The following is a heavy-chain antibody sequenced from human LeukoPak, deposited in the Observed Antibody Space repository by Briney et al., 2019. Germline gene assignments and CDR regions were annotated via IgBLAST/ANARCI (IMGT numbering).Heavy chain of an antibody. V-gene: IGHV3-30*04. CDR1: GFTFSSYA. J-gene: IGHJ4*02. CDR2: ISYDGSNK. D-gene: IGHD3-9*01. CDR3: ARLYYDILTGPGGGEPLDY. Sequence: GRSLRLSCAASGFTFSSYAMHWVRQAPGKGLERVAVISYDGSNKYYADSVKGRFTISRDNSKNTLYLQMNSLRAEDTAVYYCARLYYDILTGPGGGEPLDYWGQGTLVTVSS.